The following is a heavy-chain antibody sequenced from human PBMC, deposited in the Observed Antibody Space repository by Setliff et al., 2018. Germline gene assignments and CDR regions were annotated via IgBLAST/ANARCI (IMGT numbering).Heavy chain of an antibody. Sequence: GESLRLSCAASGLTFSSYAMHWVRQAPGKGLEWVAVISYDGIXTYSAYSVKCRFTISRDNSENTLYLQMNSLRAEDTAVYYCARETAPRSNGPHYYYFYGMDVWGQGTTVTVSS. V-gene: IGHV3-30-3*01. CDR2: ISYDGIXT. CDR1: GLTFSSYA. J-gene: IGHJ6*02. D-gene: IGHD6-19*01. CDR3: ARETAPRSNGPHYYYFYGMDV.